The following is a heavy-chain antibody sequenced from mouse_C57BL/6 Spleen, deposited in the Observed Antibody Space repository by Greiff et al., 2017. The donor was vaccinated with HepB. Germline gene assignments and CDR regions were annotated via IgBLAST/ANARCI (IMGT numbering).Heavy chain of an antibody. V-gene: IGHV5-6*01. J-gene: IGHJ2*01. Sequence: VQLKQSGGDLVKPGGSLKLSCAASGFTFSSYGMSWVRQTPDKRLEWVATISSGGSYTYYPDSVKGRFTISRDNAKTTLYLQMSSLKSEDTAMYYCARQASPGRYYFDYWGQGTTLTVSS. CDR3: ARQASPGRYYFDY. CDR2: ISSGGSYT. CDR1: GFTFSSYG.